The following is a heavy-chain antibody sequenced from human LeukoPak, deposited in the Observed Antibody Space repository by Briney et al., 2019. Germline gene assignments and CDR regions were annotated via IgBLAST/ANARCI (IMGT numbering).Heavy chain of an antibody. CDR2: IYYIWST. CDR1: GGSISTSSYY. V-gene: IGHV4-39*01. J-gene: IGHJ4*02. CDR3: SSIPLYSSSWYFDN. Sequence: SETLSLTCTVSGGSISTSSYYWGWIRQPPGKGLEWIGTIYYIWSTYYNPSLKSRVTISLDTSHQFSLTLNYVTAPDTAHYYLSSIPLYSSSWYFDNWGQGTLVTVSS. D-gene: IGHD2-2*01.